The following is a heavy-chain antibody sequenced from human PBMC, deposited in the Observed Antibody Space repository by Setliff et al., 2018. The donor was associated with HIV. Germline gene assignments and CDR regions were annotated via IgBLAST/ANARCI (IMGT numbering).Heavy chain of an antibody. CDR2: IDWDDDT. CDR1: GFSLGTTGMC. CDR3: ARRVLTSSDYFDY. J-gene: IGHJ4*02. Sequence: GSGPTLVNPTQTLTLTCTVSGFSLGTTGMCVSWIRQPPGKALEWLARIDWDDDTHYNASLKTRLTVSKDTSKNQVVLSLANMDPVGTATYYCARRVLTSSDYFDYWGQGALVTVSS. V-gene: IGHV2-70*11. D-gene: IGHD3-3*01.